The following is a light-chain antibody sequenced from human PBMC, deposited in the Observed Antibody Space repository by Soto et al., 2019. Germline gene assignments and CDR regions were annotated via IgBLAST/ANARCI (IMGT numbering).Light chain of an antibody. CDR3: VLYMGSGSGGV. CDR1: SGSVSTSYY. Sequence: QTVVTQEPSFSVSPGGTVTLTCGLSSGSVSTSYYPSWYQQTPGQAPRTLIYSTNTRSSGVPDRFSGSILGNKAALTITGAQADDESDYYCVLYMGSGSGGVFGGGTKLTVL. J-gene: IGLJ3*02. V-gene: IGLV8-61*01. CDR2: STN.